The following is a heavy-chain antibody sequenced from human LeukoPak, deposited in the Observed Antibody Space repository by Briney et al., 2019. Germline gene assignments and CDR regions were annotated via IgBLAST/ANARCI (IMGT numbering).Heavy chain of an antibody. V-gene: IGHV3-7*01. J-gene: IGHJ4*02. CDR2: IDQGGSVR. CDR1: GFSFSTYW. Sequence: GGSLRLSCAASGFSFSTYWMSWVRQTPEKGLEFVANIDQGGSVRNYMDSLKGRCTISRDNARKSLYLEINSLRADDTTVYYCARDPESSSFDLWGRGALVTVSS. D-gene: IGHD6-13*01. CDR3: ARDPESSSFDL.